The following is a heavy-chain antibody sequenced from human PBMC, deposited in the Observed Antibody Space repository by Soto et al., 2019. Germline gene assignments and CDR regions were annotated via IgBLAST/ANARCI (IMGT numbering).Heavy chain of an antibody. Sequence: SESLSLTCAVSGGSISSYNWWSWVRQPPGKGLEWIGEIYHSGSTNYNPSLKSRVTISVDKSKNQFSLKLSSVTASDTAVYFCARVAVSGTRFDYWGQGTLVTVS. D-gene: IGHD6-19*01. J-gene: IGHJ4*02. CDR1: GGSISSYNW. CDR2: IYHSGST. V-gene: IGHV4-4*02. CDR3: ARVAVSGTRFDY.